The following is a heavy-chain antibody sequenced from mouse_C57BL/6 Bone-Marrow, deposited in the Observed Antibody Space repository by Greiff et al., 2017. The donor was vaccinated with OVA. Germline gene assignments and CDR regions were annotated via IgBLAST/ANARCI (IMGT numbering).Heavy chain of an antibody. J-gene: IGHJ2*01. Sequence: EVKLVESEGGLVQPGSSMKLSCTASGFTFSDYYMAWVRQVPEKGLEWVANINYDGSSTYYLDSLKSRFIISRDNAKNILYLQMSSLKSEDTATYYCARVTYYGSSHYYFDYWGQGTTLTVSS. V-gene: IGHV5-16*01. D-gene: IGHD1-1*01. CDR1: GFTFSDYY. CDR3: ARVTYYGSSHYYFDY. CDR2: INYDGSST.